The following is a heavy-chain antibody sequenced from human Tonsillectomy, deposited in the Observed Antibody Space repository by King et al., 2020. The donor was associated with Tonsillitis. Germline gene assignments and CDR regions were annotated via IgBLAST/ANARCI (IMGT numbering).Heavy chain of an antibody. CDR3: ARYYYDSSGYYNGYFDY. CDR1: GFSLINSRMG. J-gene: IGHJ4*02. D-gene: IGHD3-22*01. V-gene: IGHV2-26*01. CDR2: ILSNDDK. Sequence: TLKESGPVLGKPTETLTLTCTVSGFSLINSRMGVSWIRQPPGKALEWLAHILSNDDKSFSTPLKSRLTISKDTSKSQVVLSMTNMDPVDTATYYCARYYYDSSGYYNGYFDYWGQGTLVTVSS.